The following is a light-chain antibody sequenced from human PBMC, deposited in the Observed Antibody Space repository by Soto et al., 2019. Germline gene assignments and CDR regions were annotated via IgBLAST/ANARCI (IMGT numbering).Light chain of an antibody. CDR2: AAS. J-gene: IGKJ5*01. CDR3: QKRHMWPIT. CDR1: QSISSY. Sequence: DIQMPQPHSSLYDYVGYRVSXTXXASQSISSYLNWYQKKPGKANKLLIYAASSLQSGVPSRFSGRGSGTDFTLPISSLEPEDSAVYYCQKRHMWPITFGDGRRLEI. V-gene: IGKV1-39*01.